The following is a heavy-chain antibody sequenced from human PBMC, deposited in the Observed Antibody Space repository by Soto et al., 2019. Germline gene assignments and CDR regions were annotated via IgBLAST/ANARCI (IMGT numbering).Heavy chain of an antibody. CDR3: AKPLVVQSGSYRNTFDY. J-gene: IGHJ4*02. Sequence: EVQLLESGGGLVQPGGSLRLSCAASGFTFSSYAMSWVRQAPGKGLEWVSAISGSGGSTYYADSVKGRFTISRDNSKNTLYLQMNSLSAEDTAVYYCAKPLVVQSGSYRNTFDYWGQGTLVTVSS. V-gene: IGHV3-23*01. CDR1: GFTFSSYA. CDR2: ISGSGGST. D-gene: IGHD1-26*01.